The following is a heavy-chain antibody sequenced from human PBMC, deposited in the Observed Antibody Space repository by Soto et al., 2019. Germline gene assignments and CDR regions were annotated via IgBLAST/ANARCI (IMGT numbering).Heavy chain of an antibody. CDR1: GYTFTGYY. D-gene: IGHD3-10*01. CDR2: INPNSGGT. J-gene: IGHJ6*02. Sequence: ASVKVSCKASGYTFTGYYMHWVRQAPGQGLEWMGWINPNSGGTNYAQKVQGRVTMTRDTSISTAYMELSRLRSDDTAVYYCARDKMGSGYYYYGMDVWGQGTTVTVSS. CDR3: ARDKMGSGYYYYGMDV. V-gene: IGHV1-2*02.